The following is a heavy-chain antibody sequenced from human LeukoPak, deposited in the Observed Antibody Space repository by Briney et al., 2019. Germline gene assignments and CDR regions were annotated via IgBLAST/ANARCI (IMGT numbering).Heavy chain of an antibody. J-gene: IGHJ3*02. V-gene: IGHV3-74*01. CDR1: GFTFSSYW. CDR3: ARAPGIWFGDLRDAFDI. CDR2: INSDGSST. D-gene: IGHD3-10*01. Sequence: GGSLRLSCAASGFTFSSYWMHWVRQAPGKGLVWVSHINSDGSSTSFADSVKGRFTISRDNAKTTLYLQMNSLRAEDTAVYYCARAPGIWFGDLRDAFDIWGQGTMVTVSS.